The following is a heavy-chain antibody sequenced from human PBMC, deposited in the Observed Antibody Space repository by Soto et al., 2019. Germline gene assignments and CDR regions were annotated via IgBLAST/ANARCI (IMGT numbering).Heavy chain of an antibody. Sequence: QLQLQESGSGLVKPSQTLSLTCAVSGGSISSGGYSWSWIRQPPGKGLEWIGYIYHSGSTYYNPSLKSRVSISVDRSKTQFSLKLSSVTAADTAVYYCARDGYGDWFDYWGQGTLVTVCS. V-gene: IGHV4-30-2*01. CDR2: IYHSGST. J-gene: IGHJ4*02. CDR3: ARDGYGDWFDY. D-gene: IGHD4-17*01. CDR1: GGSISSGGYS.